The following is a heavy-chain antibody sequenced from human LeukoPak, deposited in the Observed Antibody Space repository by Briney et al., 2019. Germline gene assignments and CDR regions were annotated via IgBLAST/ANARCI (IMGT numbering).Heavy chain of an antibody. D-gene: IGHD6-13*01. V-gene: IGHV3-20*04. Sequence: GGALRLSCAASGFTFDDYGMSWVRQSPGKALEWVCGINWNGGSTGYADSVKGRFTISRDNAKNSLYLQMNSLRAEDTALYYCARGTLKAAATDFDYWGQGTLVTVSS. CDR2: INWNGGST. J-gene: IGHJ4*02. CDR1: GFTFDDYG. CDR3: ARGTLKAAATDFDY.